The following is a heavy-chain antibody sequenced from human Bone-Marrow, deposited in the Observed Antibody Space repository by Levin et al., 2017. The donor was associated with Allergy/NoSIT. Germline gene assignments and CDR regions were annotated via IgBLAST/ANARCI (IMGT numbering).Heavy chain of an antibody. J-gene: IGHJ4*02. CDR1: GYSFTSYW. Sequence: GASVKVSCKGSGYSFTSYWIGWVRQLPGKGLEWMGIIYPGDSDTRYSPSFQGQVTISADKSISTAYLQWSSLKASDTAMYYCARQGYDILTGYTFDYWGQGTLVTVSS. D-gene: IGHD3-9*01. CDR3: ARQGYDILTGYTFDY. V-gene: IGHV5-51*01. CDR2: IYPGDSDT.